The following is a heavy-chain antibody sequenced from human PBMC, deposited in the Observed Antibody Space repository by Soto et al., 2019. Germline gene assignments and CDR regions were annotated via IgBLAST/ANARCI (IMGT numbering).Heavy chain of an antibody. CDR3: ARDSLPSGDYTPLGV. V-gene: IGHV3-21*01. CDR1: GFTFSSYS. CDR2: ISSSSSYI. D-gene: IGHD4-17*01. Sequence: GGSLRLSCAASGFTFSSYSMNWVRQAPGKGLEWVSSISSSSSYIYYADSVKGRFTISRDNAKNSLYLQMNSLRAEDTAVYYCARDSLPSGDYTPLGVWGQGTTVTVSS. J-gene: IGHJ6*02.